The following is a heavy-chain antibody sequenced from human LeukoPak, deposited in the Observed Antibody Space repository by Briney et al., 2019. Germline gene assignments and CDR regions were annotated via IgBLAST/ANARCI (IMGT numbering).Heavy chain of an antibody. Sequence: PSETLSLTCTVSSGSIRSYHWAWIRQPAGKELEWIGRIYTTGDTDYNPSLKSRVTMSVDTSKNQFSLNLRSVTTADTAFYYCARNGYTKSWTHLDYWGRGILVSVSS. V-gene: IGHV4-4*07. CDR1: SGSIRSYH. D-gene: IGHD3/OR15-3a*01. J-gene: IGHJ4*02. CDR3: ARNGYTKSWTHLDY. CDR2: IYTTGDT.